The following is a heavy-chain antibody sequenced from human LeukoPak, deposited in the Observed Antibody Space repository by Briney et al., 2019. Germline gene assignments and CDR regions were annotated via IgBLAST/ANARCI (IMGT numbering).Heavy chain of an antibody. CDR1: GFTFSAYA. D-gene: IGHD6-13*01. V-gene: IGHV3-64*04. J-gene: IGHJ4*02. Sequence: GGSLRLSCSASGFTFSAYAMYWVRQAPGKGLEYVSGISNNGGSSFYADSVKGRFTISRDNSKNTLYLQMNSLRPEDTVVFYCARKGSSSWYGGGWAYWGQGILVTVSS. CDR2: ISNNGGSS. CDR3: ARKGSSSWYGGGWAY.